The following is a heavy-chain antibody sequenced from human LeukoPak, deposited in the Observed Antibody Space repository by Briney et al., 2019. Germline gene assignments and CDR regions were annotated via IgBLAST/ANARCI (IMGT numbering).Heavy chain of an antibody. Sequence: GGSLRLSCAASGFTFSHYAMHWVRQAPGKGLGYVSAISSNGGSTYYANSVKGRFTISRDNSKNTLYLQMGSLRAEDMGVYYCARDSITVSVGAFDIWGQGTMVIVSS. J-gene: IGHJ3*02. D-gene: IGHD2-2*01. CDR1: GFTFSHYA. CDR2: ISSNGGST. V-gene: IGHV3-64*01. CDR3: ARDSITVSVGAFDI.